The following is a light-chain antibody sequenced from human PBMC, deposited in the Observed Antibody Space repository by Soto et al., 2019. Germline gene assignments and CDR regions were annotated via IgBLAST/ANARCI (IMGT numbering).Light chain of an antibody. J-gene: IGKJ4*01. Sequence: DIGMMQSPDSLAVSLGERATIHCKSSQSVLYSSNNKNCLAWYQQKPGQPPKLLIYWTSARESGVPDRFTGSGSRTDFTLTISNLQAEDVGVYYCQQYYSTPTFGGGTKVEIK. CDR3: QQYYSTPT. V-gene: IGKV4-1*01. CDR1: QSVLYSSNNKNC. CDR2: WTS.